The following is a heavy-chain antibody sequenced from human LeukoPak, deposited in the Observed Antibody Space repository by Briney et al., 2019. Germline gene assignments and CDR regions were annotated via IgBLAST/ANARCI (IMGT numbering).Heavy chain of an antibody. CDR2: INHSGST. Sequence: SETLSLTCAVYGGSFSGYYWSWIRQPPGKGLEWIGEINHSGSTNYNPSLKSRVTISVETSKNQFSLKLSSVTAADTAVYYCASSPVGATDYWGQGTLVTVSS. J-gene: IGHJ4*02. V-gene: IGHV4-34*01. CDR1: GGSFSGYY. CDR3: ASSPVGATDY. D-gene: IGHD1-26*01.